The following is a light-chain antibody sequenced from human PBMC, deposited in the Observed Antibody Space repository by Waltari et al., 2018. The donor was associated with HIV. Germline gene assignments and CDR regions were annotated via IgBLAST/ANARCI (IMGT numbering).Light chain of an antibody. CDR3: GTWDTSLNAGV. J-gene: IGLJ2*01. CDR2: DNH. Sequence: HSVLTQPPAVSAAPGQKVTISCSGTTSNIGTNFVCWYQKLPGTAPKLLIFDNHTRPSGVSDRFSASKSATSATLDITGLHTGDEAEYYCGTWDTSLNAGVFGGGTKVSVL. V-gene: IGLV1-51*01. CDR1: TSNIGTNF.